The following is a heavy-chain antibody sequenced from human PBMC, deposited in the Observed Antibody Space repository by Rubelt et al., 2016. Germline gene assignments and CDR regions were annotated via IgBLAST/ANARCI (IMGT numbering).Heavy chain of an antibody. CDR2: IYTSGSP. V-gene: IGHV3-53*01. CDR3: ARQPRGSYGWVDD. D-gene: IGHD5-18*01. J-gene: IGHJ4*02. CDR1: GLTVSSNY. Sequence: EVQLVESGGGLIQPGGSLRLSCAASGLTVSSNYMSWVRQAPGKGLEWVSVIYTSGSPYYADSVKGRFTISRDNSNNTMYTQMNSRGAEDTALYYWARQPRGSYGWVDDWGQGTLVTVSS.